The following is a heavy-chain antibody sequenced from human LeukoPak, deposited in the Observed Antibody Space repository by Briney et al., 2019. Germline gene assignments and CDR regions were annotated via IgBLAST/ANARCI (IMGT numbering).Heavy chain of an antibody. CDR3: ARVATMTLYYYYGMDV. D-gene: IGHD1-26*01. CDR1: GYTFTSYG. Sequence: WASVKVSCEASGYTFTSYGISWVRQAPGQGLEWMGWISAYNGNTNYAQKLQGRVTMTTDTSTSTAYMELRSLRSDDTAVYYCARVATMTLYYYYGMDVWGQGTTVTVSS. CDR2: ISAYNGNT. V-gene: IGHV1-18*01. J-gene: IGHJ6*02.